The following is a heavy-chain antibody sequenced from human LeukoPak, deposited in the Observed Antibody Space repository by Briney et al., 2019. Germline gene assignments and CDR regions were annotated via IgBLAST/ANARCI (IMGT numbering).Heavy chain of an antibody. CDR2: IYYSGST. J-gene: IGHJ4*02. CDR3: ARSVVRGVIAFGY. V-gene: IGHV4-31*03. Sequence: PSQTLSLTCTVSGGSISSGGYYWSWICQHPGKGLEWIGYIYYSGSTYYNPSLKSRVTISVDTSKNQFSLKLSSVTAADTAVYYCARSVVRGVIAFGYWGQGTLVTVSS. D-gene: IGHD3-10*01. CDR1: GGSISSGGYY.